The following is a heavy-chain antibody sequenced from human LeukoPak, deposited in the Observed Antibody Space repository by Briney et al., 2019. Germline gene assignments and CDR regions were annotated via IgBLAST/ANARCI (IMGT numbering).Heavy chain of an antibody. CDR1: GGSVRSGSYY. CDR2: IYYSGST. V-gene: IGHV4-61*01. Sequence: SETLSLTCTVSGGSVRSGSYYWSWIRQPPGKGLEWIGYIYYSGSTNYNPSLKSRVTISVDTSKNQFSLKLSSVTAADTAVYYCARGGYGYVYYFDYWGQGTLVTVSS. J-gene: IGHJ4*02. CDR3: ARGGYGYVYYFDY. D-gene: IGHD5-18*01.